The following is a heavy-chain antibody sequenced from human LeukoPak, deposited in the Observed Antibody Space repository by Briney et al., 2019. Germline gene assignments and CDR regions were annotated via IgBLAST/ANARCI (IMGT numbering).Heavy chain of an antibody. CDR3: ARDRGSYDSSGSSY. D-gene: IGHD3-22*01. Sequence: ASVTVSCKASGYTFTNYGISWVRQAPGQGLEWMGWISAYNGNTYSAQKFQGRVTMTTDTSTSTAYMELRSLRSDDTAMYYCARDRGSYDSSGSSYWGQGTLVTVSS. J-gene: IGHJ4*02. CDR2: ISAYNGNT. V-gene: IGHV1-18*01. CDR1: GYTFTNYG.